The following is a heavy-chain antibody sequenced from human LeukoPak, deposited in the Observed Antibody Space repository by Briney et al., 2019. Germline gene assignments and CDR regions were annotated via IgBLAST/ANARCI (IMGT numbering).Heavy chain of an antibody. Sequence: SETLSLTCTVSGGSISSYYWSWIRQPPGKGLEWIGYIYYSGSTNYNPSLKSRVTISVDTSKNQFSLKLSSVTAAGTAVYYCASGAWFGELLPAYWGQGTLVTVSS. CDR2: IYYSGST. J-gene: IGHJ4*02. CDR1: GGSISSYY. V-gene: IGHV4-59*08. CDR3: ASGAWFGELLPAY. D-gene: IGHD3-10*01.